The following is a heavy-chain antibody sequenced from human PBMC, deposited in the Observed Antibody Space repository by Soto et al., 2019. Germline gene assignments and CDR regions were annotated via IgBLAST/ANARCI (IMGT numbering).Heavy chain of an antibody. J-gene: IGHJ5*02. Sequence: QVQLVQSGAEVKKPGSSVKVSCKASGGTFSSYTISWVRQAPGQGLEWMGRIIPILGIANYAQKFQGRVTITADKATGTGYMELSSLRSEDTAVYYCARDCSGGSCYLGPWGQGTLVTVSS. V-gene: IGHV1-69*08. CDR1: GGTFSSYT. CDR3: ARDCSGGSCYLGP. CDR2: IIPILGIA. D-gene: IGHD2-15*01.